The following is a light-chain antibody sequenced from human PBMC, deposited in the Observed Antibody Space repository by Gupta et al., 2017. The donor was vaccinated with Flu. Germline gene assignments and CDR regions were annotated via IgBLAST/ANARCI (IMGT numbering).Light chain of an antibody. V-gene: IGLV6-57*01. CDR3: HAYDYTGPL. CDR1: SDSIAGNY. J-gene: IGLJ3*02. Sequence: LLLTQPRPVPESSGETVTISCTLHSDSIAGNYVQWYQPRPGSSPTIVIYDNNHRPSGVPDRFSASSELSSSSASLTVAGLRTEDEADYYLHAYDYTGPLFGGGTRLTVL. CDR2: DNN.